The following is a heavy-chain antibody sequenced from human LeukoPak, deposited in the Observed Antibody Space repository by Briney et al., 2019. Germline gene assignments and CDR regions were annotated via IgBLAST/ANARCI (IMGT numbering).Heavy chain of an antibody. D-gene: IGHD5-24*01. Sequence: PSETLSLTCTVSGDSISSYYWSWIRQPPGKGLEWIGYIHYSGSTNYNPSLKSRVTISVDTSKNQFSLILSSVTTADTAVYYCARVRDGYNDAYDIWGQGTMVTVSS. V-gene: IGHV4-59*01. CDR2: IHYSGST. J-gene: IGHJ3*02. CDR3: ARVRDGYNDAYDI. CDR1: GDSISSYY.